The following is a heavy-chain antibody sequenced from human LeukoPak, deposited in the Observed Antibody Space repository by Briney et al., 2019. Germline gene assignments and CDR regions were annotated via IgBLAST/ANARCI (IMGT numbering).Heavy chain of an antibody. V-gene: IGHV1-69*04. J-gene: IGHJ3*02. CDR2: IIPILGIA. CDR1: GGTFSSYA. CDR3: ARVYQGRGYSYGHDAFDI. D-gene: IGHD5-18*01. Sequence: SVKVSCKASGGTFSSYAISWVRQAPGQGLEWMGRIIPILGIANYAQKFQGRVTITTDESTSTAYMELSSLRSEDTAVYYCARVYQGRGYSYGHDAFDIWGQGTMVTVSS.